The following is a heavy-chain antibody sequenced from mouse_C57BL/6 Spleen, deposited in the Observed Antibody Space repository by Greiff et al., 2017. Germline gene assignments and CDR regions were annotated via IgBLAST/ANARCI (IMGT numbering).Heavy chain of an antibody. J-gene: IGHJ4*01. CDR1: GFTFSDYY. Sequence: EVQRVESEGGLVQPGSSMKLSCTASGFTFSDYYMAWVRQVPEKGLEWVANINYDGSSTYYLDSLKSRFIISRDNAKNILYLQMSSLKSEDTATXYCAREGRYDGGYARDYWGQRTSVTVSS. CDR2: INYDGSST. D-gene: IGHD2-12*01. V-gene: IGHV5-16*01. CDR3: AREGRYDGGYARDY.